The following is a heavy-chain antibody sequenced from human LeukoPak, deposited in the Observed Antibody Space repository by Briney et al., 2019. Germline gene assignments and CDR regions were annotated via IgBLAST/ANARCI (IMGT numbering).Heavy chain of an antibody. D-gene: IGHD2-2*01. Sequence: GGSLRLSCAASAFTFSSYGMHWVRQAPGKGLEWVAFIRYDGSNKYYADSVKGRFTISRDNSKNTLYLQMNSLRAEDTAMYYCAKDFRAVVIGSPLDYWGQGILVTVSS. V-gene: IGHV3-30*02. J-gene: IGHJ4*02. CDR3: AKDFRAVVIGSPLDY. CDR1: AFTFSSYG. CDR2: IRYDGSNK.